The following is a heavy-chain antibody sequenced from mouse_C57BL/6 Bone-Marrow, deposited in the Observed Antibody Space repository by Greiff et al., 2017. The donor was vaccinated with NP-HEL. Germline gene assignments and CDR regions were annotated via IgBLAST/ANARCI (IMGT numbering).Heavy chain of an antibody. CDR2: INPNYGTT. V-gene: IGHV1-39*01. J-gene: IGHJ1*03. CDR3: ARKEYGSSYDWYFDV. D-gene: IGHD1-1*01. CDR1: GYSFTDYN. Sequence: EVQGVESGPELVKPGASVKISCKASGYSFTDYNMNWVKQSNGKSLEWIGVINPNYGTTSYNQKFKGKATLTVDQSSSTAYMQLNSLTSEDSAVYYCARKEYGSSYDWYFDVWGTGTTVTVSS.